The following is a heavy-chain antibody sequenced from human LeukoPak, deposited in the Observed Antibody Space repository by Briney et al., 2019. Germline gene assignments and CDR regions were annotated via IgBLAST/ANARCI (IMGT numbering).Heavy chain of an antibody. V-gene: IGHV3-7*01. CDR3: ARVGLGVGSGRKASGLDP. CDR1: GFTFSSYS. J-gene: IGHJ5*02. CDR2: IKEDGSEK. Sequence: GGSLRLSCAASGFTFSSYSMNWVRQAPGKGLEWAANIKEDGSEKDYVDSVKGRFTISRDNTKNSLYLQMNSLRAEDTAVYYCARVGLGVGSGRKASGLDPWGQGTLVTVSS. D-gene: IGHD3-10*01.